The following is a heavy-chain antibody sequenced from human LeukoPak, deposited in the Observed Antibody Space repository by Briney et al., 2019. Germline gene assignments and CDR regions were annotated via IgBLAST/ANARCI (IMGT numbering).Heavy chain of an antibody. CDR2: INPNSGGT. Sequence: ASVKVSCKASGYTFTGYYMHWVRQAPGQGLEWIGWINPNSGGTNYVQKFQGRVTMTRDTSISTAYMELSRLRSDDTAVYYCARGLGSYFDYYYYMDVWGKGTTVTVSS. CDR1: GYTFTGYY. CDR3: ARGLGSYFDYYYYMDV. J-gene: IGHJ6*03. V-gene: IGHV1-2*02. D-gene: IGHD1-26*01.